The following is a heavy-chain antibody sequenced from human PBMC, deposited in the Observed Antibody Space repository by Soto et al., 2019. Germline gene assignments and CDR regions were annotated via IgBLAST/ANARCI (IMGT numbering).Heavy chain of an antibody. CDR2: FDPEDGET. CDR1: GYTLTELS. J-gene: IGHJ5*02. Sequence: ASVKVSCKVSGYTLTELSMHWVLQAPGKGLEWMGGFDPEDGETIYAQKFQGRVTMTEDTSTDTAYMELSSLRSEDKGVYYCATARFDYSGSGSYYNDPQAFDPWGQGTLVTVSS. D-gene: IGHD3-10*01. CDR3: ATARFDYSGSGSYYNDPQAFDP. V-gene: IGHV1-24*01.